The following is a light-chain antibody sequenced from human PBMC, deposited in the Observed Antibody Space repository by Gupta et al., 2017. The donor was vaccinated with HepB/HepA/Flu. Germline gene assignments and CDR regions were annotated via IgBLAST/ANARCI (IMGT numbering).Light chain of an antibody. J-gene: IGKJ5*01. CDR3: QQRSNWPSIA. CDR2: DAS. V-gene: IGKV3-11*01. Sequence: EIVLTQSPATLPLSPGERATLSCRASQSVSSYLAWYQQKPCQAPRLLIYDASNRSTGIRARFSGSGLGKDFTLTISSREPEDFAVYYCQQRSNWPSIAFGQGTRMEIK. CDR1: QSVSSY.